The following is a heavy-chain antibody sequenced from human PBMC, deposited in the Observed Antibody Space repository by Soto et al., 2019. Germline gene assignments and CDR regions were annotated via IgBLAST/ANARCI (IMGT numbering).Heavy chain of an antibody. CDR3: ARGHRGYSSSFYGMDV. J-gene: IGHJ6*04. Sequence: GGSLRLSCAASGFTFSSYGMHWVRQAPGKGLEWVAVIWYDGSNKYYADSVKGRFTISRDNSKNTLYLQMNSLRAEDTAVYYCARGHRGYSSSFYGMDVWGKGTTVTVSS. D-gene: IGHD6-6*01. V-gene: IGHV3-33*01. CDR2: IWYDGSNK. CDR1: GFTFSSYG.